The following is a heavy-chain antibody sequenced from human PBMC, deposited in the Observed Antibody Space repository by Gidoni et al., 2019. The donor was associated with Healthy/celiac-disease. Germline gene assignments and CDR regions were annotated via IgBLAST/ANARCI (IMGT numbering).Heavy chain of an antibody. V-gene: IGHV4-59*08. CDR2: IDYSGST. D-gene: IGHD2-15*01. Sequence: QVQLQESGPGLVKPSETLSLTCTVSGGSITSYYWSWIRQPPGKGLEWIGYIDYSGSTNYNPSLKSRVTISVDTSKNQFSLKLSSVTAADTAVYYCARHCSGGSCYGGYFQHWGQGTLVTVSS. CDR1: GGSITSYY. CDR3: ARHCSGGSCYGGYFQH. J-gene: IGHJ1*01.